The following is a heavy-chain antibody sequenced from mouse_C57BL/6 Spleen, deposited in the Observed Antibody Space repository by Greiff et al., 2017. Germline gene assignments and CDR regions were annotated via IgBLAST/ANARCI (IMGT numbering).Heavy chain of an antibody. J-gene: IGHJ2*01. D-gene: IGHD3-2*02. Sequence: VQLQQPGAELVKPGASVKLSCKASGYTFTSYWMHWVKQRPGRGLEWIGRIDPSSGGTKYNEKFKSKATLTVDTPATTAYMQLSSLTSEDSAVYYCARDGRSGYVGYFDYWGQGTTLTVSS. CDR3: ARDGRSGYVGYFDY. CDR1: GYTFTSYW. CDR2: IDPSSGGT. V-gene: IGHV1-72*01.